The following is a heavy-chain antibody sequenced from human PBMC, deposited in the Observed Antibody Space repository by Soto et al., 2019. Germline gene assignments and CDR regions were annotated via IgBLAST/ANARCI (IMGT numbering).Heavy chain of an antibody. V-gene: IGHV1-69*06. D-gene: IGHD3-10*01. CDR2: IIPLYGTV. Sequence: QDHLAQSGAAVKKPGSSVTVSCKASGGTFNSYGISWVRQAPGQGLDWMGVIIPLYGTVNYAQKFQGRFSSTADKSTSTAYMDLSSLRSDDTAVYYCARVRVIRGVIPSHFGLWGQGTLVTVSS. CDR3: ARVRVIRGVIPSHFGL. CDR1: GGTFNSYG. J-gene: IGHJ4*02.